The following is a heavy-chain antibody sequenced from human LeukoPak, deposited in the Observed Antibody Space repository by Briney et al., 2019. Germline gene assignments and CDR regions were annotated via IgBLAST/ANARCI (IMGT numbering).Heavy chain of an antibody. CDR3: ARDLLTYGSGRGY. CDR1: GFTFSSYG. CDR2: IWYDGSNK. Sequence: SGGSLRLSCAASGFTFSSYGMHWVRQAPDKVLVWVAVIWYDGSNKYYADSVKGRFTISRDNSKNTLYLQMNSLRAEDTAVYYCARDLLTYGSGRGYWGQGTLVTVSS. D-gene: IGHD3-10*01. V-gene: IGHV3-33*01. J-gene: IGHJ4*02.